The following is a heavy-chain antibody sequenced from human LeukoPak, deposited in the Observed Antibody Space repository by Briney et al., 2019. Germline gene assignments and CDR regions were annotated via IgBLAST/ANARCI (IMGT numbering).Heavy chain of an antibody. V-gene: IGHV3-30*02. D-gene: IGHD3-10*01. CDR3: ARDPYGSGSYYKGGY. CDR2: IRYDGGNK. J-gene: IGHJ4*02. Sequence: GGSLRLSCAASGFTFSNYAMHWVRQAPGKGLEWVAFIRYDGGNKYYADSVKGRFTISRDNSKNTLYLQMNSLRAEDTAVYYCARDPYGSGSYYKGGYWGQGTLVTVSS. CDR1: GFTFSNYA.